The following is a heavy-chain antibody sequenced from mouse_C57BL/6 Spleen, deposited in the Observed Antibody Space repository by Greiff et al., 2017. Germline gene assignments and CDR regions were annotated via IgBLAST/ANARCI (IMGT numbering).Heavy chain of an antibody. CDR2: INPNNGGT. V-gene: IGHV1-26*01. CDR1: GYTFTDYY. J-gene: IGHJ2*01. CDR3: ARPPSSYGSSYPFDY. Sequence: EVQLQQSGPELVKPGASVKLSCKASGYTFTDYYMNWVKQSHGKSLEWIGDINPNNGGTSYNQKFKGKATLTVDKSSSTAYMELRSLTSEDSAVYYCARPPSSYGSSYPFDYWGQGTTLTVSS. D-gene: IGHD1-1*01.